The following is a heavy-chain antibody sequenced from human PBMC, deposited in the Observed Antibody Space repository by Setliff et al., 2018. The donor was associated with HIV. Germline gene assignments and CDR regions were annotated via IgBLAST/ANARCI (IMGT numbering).Heavy chain of an antibody. Sequence: SETLSLTCTVSGDSIDDSYWSWIRQPPGQGLEWIGYISPNVTTNYSPSLKSRVTMSIDRSKSQFLLNLTSVNASDTAIYYCARRKLSKGGAFDYWGQGALVTVSS. CDR3: ARRKLSKGGAFDY. J-gene: IGHJ4*02. D-gene: IGHD1-1*01. V-gene: IGHV4-4*09. CDR1: GDSIDDSY. CDR2: ISPNVTT.